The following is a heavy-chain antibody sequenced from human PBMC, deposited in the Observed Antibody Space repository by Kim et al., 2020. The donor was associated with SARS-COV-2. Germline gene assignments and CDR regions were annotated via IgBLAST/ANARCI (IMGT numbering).Heavy chain of an antibody. V-gene: IGHV3-74*01. D-gene: IGHD3-10*01. CDR1: GFTFRNYW. CDR2: INSDGSST. J-gene: IGHJ4*02. Sequence: GGSLRLSCAASGFTFRNYWMHWVRQAPGKGLVWVSRINSDGSSTNYADSVKGRFTISRDNAKNTLYLQMNSLRAEDTAVYYCARKADYYGSGTYDYWGQGTLVTVSS. CDR3: ARKADYYGSGTYDY.